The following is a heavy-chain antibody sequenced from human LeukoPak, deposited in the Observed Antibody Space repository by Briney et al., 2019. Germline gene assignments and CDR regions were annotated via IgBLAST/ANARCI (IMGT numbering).Heavy chain of an antibody. Sequence: GASVKVSCKASGYTFTSYDINWVRQATGQGLEWMGWMNPNSGNTGYAQKFQGRVTMTRNTSISTAYMELSSLRSEDTAVYYRAGGFVVATLISDAFDIWGQGTMVTVSS. D-gene: IGHD5-12*01. J-gene: IGHJ3*02. CDR2: MNPNSGNT. CDR3: AGGFVVATLISDAFDI. V-gene: IGHV1-8*01. CDR1: GYTFTSYD.